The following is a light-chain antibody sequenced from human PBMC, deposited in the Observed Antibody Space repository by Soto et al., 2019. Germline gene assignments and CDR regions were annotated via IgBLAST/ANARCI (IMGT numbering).Light chain of an antibody. CDR1: QSVSSY. V-gene: IGKV3-11*01. CDR2: DAS. Sequence: EIVLTQSPATLSLSPGERATLSCRASQSVSSYLAWYQQKPGQAPRLLIYDASNRATGIPARFSGSGSGTDVTLTIRSLEPEDLAVDYCQQRSNWRYTFGQGTKLEIK. CDR3: QQRSNWRYT. J-gene: IGKJ2*01.